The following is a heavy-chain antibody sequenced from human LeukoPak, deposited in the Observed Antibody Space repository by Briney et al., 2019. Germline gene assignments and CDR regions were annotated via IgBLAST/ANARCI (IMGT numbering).Heavy chain of an antibody. V-gene: IGHV3-30*04. CDR2: ISYDGSNK. CDR3: ANSYYNFWSGFAN. Sequence: GGSLRLSCAASGFTFSSYAMHWVRQAPGKGLEWVAVISYDGSNKYYADSVKGRFTISRDNSKSTLFLDMNSLRVEDTAIYYCANSYYNFWSGFANWGQGTLVSVSS. CDR1: GFTFSSYA. D-gene: IGHD3-3*01. J-gene: IGHJ4*02.